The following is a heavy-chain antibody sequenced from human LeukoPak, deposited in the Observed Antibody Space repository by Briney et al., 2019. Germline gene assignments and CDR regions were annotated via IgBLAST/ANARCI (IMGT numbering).Heavy chain of an antibody. J-gene: IGHJ3*02. CDR1: GGSISSYY. D-gene: IGHD5-24*01. V-gene: IGHV4-59*08. Sequence: SETLSLTCTVSGGSISSYYWSWIRQAPGKGLEWIGYIYYSGTTSYNPSLKSRVTILVDTSKNQFSLKLSSATAADTAVYYCARHERDASLDHALDIWGQGTVVTVSS. CDR2: IYYSGTT. CDR3: ARHERDASLDHALDI.